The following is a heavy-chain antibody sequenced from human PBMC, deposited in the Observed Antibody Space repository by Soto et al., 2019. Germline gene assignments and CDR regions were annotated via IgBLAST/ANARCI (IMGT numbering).Heavy chain of an antibody. V-gene: IGHV1-18*01. CDR2: ISPYNGNT. Sequence: QVQLVQSGAEVKKPGASVKVSCKASGYTITSYGVSWVRQAPGQGLEWMGWISPYNGNTSYVQNLQGRVTMTTDTSTSTAYMSLRSLRSADSAVYYCARTYYYGSGTYAVTFDYWGQGTLVTVSS. J-gene: IGHJ4*02. CDR1: GYTITSYG. D-gene: IGHD3-10*01. CDR3: ARTYYYGSGTYAVTFDY.